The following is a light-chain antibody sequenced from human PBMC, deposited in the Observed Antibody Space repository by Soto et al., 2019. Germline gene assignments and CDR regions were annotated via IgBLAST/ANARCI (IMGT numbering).Light chain of an antibody. CDR3: CSYAGSTTWV. CDR1: SSDVGGQKL. Sequence: QSALTQPASVSGSPGQSITISCTGTSSDVGGQKLVSWYQQHPGKAPKVLLYEGSERPSGVSDRFSGSKSGNTASLTISVLQAEDEADYYCCSYAGSTTWVFGGGTKLTVL. CDR2: EGS. V-gene: IGLV2-23*01. J-gene: IGLJ3*02.